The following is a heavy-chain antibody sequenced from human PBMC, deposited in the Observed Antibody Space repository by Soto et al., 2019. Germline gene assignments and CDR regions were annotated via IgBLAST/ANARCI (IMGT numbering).Heavy chain of an antibody. CDR1: GGTFSSYA. V-gene: IGHV1-69*12. CDR3: ASLDSSGYYSGVGAFDI. CDR2: IIPIFGTA. D-gene: IGHD3-22*01. Sequence: QVPLVQSGAEVKKPGSSVKVSCKASGGTFSSYAISWVRQAPGQGLEWMGGIIPIFGTANYAQKFQGRVTITADESTSTAYMELSSLRSEDTAVYYCASLDSSGYYSGVGAFDIWGQGTMVTVSS. J-gene: IGHJ3*02.